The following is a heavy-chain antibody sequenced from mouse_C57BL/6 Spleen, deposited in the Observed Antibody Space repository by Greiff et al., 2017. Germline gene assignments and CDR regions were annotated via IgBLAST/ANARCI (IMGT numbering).Heavy chain of an antibody. CDR2: ISYSGST. J-gene: IGHJ3*01. V-gene: IGHV3-1*01. CDR1: GYSITSGYD. D-gene: IGHD1-1*01. CDR3: ARDRGYGSREFAY. Sequence: EVQLQQSGPGMVKPSQSLSLTCTVTGYSITSGYDWHWIRPFPGNKLEWMGYISYSGSTNYNPSLKSRISITHDTSKNHFFLKLNSVTTEDTATYYGARDRGYGSREFAYWGQGTLVTVSA.